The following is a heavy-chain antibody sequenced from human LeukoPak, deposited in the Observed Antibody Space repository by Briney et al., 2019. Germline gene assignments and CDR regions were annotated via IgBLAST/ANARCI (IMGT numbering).Heavy chain of an antibody. CDR2: INPNSGGT. CDR3: ARVGYYESSGYYEY. J-gene: IGHJ4*02. Sequence: ASVKVSCKASGYTLTDYYMHWVRQAPGQGLEWMGRINPNSGGTNYAQKFQGRVTMTRDTSISTVYMELSRLRSDDTAVYYCARVGYYESSGYYEYWGQGTLVTVS. CDR1: GYTLTDYY. V-gene: IGHV1-2*06. D-gene: IGHD3-22*01.